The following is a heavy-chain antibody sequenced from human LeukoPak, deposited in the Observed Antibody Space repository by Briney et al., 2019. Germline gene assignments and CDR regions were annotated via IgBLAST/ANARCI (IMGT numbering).Heavy chain of an antibody. CDR3: ARTVRGIVMPQNAFDI. V-gene: IGHV3-7*01. Sequence: PGGSLRLSCAASGFTFSSYWMSWVRQAPGKGLEWVANIKQDGSEKYSVDSVRGRFTISRDNAKNSLYLQMNSLRDEDTAVYYCARTVRGIVMPQNAFDIWGQGTMVTVSS. CDR1: GFTFSSYW. D-gene: IGHD3-22*01. CDR2: IKQDGSEK. J-gene: IGHJ3*02.